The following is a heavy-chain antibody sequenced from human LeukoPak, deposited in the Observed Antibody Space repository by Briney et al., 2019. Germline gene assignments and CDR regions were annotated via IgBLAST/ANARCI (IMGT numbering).Heavy chain of an antibody. CDR2: INSDGSGT. V-gene: IGHV3-74*03. J-gene: IGHJ4*02. D-gene: IGHD3-3*01. Sequence: GGSLRLSCEASGFTFSSYWMHWVRQTPGKGLVWVSRINSDGSGTKYADSVKGRFTISRDNTKNTLKLQMSSLRVEDTGVYYCARDRAAFGVVQVAYWGQGILVTVSS. CDR3: ARDRAAFGVVQVAY. CDR1: GFTFSSYW.